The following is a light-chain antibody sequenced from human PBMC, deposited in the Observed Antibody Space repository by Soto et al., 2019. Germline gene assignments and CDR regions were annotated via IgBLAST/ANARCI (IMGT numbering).Light chain of an antibody. CDR2: KAS. J-gene: IGKJ4*01. V-gene: IGKV1-5*03. Sequence: DIQMTHSPSTLSASVGDRVSITCRASQSISSWLAWYQQKPGKAPKLLIYKASTLKSGVPSRFSGSGSGTDFTLTISSLQPEDFATYYCQQLERYPSTFGGGTKVDIK. CDR3: QQLERYPST. CDR1: QSISSW.